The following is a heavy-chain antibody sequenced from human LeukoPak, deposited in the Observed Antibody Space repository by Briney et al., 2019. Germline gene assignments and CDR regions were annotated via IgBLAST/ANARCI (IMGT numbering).Heavy chain of an antibody. Sequence: SETLSLTCTASGGSISFHYWSWIRQPPGKGLEWIGYIHLSGSTYYDPSLRSRVTISGDTSKNQCSLRLNSVTAADTAVYYCARGGVWYFDLWGRGTLVTVSS. CDR2: IHLSGST. CDR3: ARGGVWYFDL. V-gene: IGHV4-59*11. D-gene: IGHD3-16*01. CDR1: GGSISFHY. J-gene: IGHJ2*01.